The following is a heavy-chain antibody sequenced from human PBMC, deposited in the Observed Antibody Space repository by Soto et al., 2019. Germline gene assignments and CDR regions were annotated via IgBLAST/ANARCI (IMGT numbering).Heavy chain of an antibody. J-gene: IGHJ5*02. V-gene: IGHV3-30*18. CDR1: GFTFSSYG. D-gene: IGHD2-2*01. Sequence: QVQLVESGGGVVQPGRSLRLSCVVSGFTFSSYGMHWVRQAPGKGLERVALISYDGGNKYYADSVRDRFTISRDDSKNTLYLQMNSLRAEDTAVYYCANVGVPAASSNWWFDPWGQGTLVTVSS. CDR2: ISYDGGNK. CDR3: ANVGVPAASSNWWFDP.